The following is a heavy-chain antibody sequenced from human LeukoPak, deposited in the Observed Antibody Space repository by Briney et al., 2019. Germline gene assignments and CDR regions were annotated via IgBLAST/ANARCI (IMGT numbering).Heavy chain of an antibody. V-gene: IGHV3-43D*03. D-gene: IGHD3-10*01. J-gene: IGHJ4*02. Sequence: PGGSLRLSCEPSGLVFDDYAMHWIRQAPGRGLEWVSVISWSGGTSYADSVKGRFTVSRDNTKNSLFLHMNSLRPNDTALYYCVKDTSPTYYGYFDSWGQGTLVTVSS. CDR2: ISWSGGT. CDR1: GLVFDDYA. CDR3: VKDTSPTYYGYFDS.